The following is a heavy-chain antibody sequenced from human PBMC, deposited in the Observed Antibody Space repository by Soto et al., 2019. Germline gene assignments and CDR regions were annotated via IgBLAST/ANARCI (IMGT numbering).Heavy chain of an antibody. V-gene: IGHV4-59*01. D-gene: IGHD2-2*01. CDR1: GGSISSYY. Sequence: PSETLSLTCTVSGGSISSYYWSWIRQPPGKGLEWIGYIYHSGSTNYNPSLKSRVTISVDTSKNQFSLKLSSVTAADTAVYYCARVRYCSSTSCSYYYYYYMDVWGKGTTVTVSS. J-gene: IGHJ6*03. CDR3: ARVRYCSSTSCSYYYYYYMDV. CDR2: IYHSGST.